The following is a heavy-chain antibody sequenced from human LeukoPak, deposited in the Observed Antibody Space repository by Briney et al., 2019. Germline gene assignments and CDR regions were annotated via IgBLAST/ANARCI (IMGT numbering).Heavy chain of an antibody. CDR3: ARSGPRAHTFDI. V-gene: IGHV5-51*01. Sequence: GESLKISCKASGYIFTDYWIGWVRPMPGKGLEWMGIIYPGDSDTKYSPSFQGQVTISADRSINTAYLQWSSLRASDTAMYYCARSGPRAHTFDIWGQGTMVTVSS. CDR1: GYIFTDYW. CDR2: IYPGDSDT. J-gene: IGHJ3*02.